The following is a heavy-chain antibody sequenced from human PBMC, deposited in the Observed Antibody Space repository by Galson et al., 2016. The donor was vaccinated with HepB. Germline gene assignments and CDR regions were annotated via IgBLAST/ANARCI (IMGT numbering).Heavy chain of an antibody. Sequence: SLRLSCAASGFSFSTYGMHWVRQAPGKGLEWVALIWFDGNNDNYADSVKGRFTISRDNYKSTLYLQMNSLTAEDTAVYYCAGDGHFHPPDYWGQGTLVTVSS. CDR1: GFSFSTYG. V-gene: IGHV3-33*01. CDR2: IWFDGNND. J-gene: IGHJ4*02. CDR3: AGDGHFHPPDY.